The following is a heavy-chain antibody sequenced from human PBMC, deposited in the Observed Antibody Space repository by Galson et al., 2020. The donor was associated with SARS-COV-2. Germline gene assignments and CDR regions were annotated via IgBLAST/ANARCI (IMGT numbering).Heavy chain of an antibody. CDR3: ARDLRFDI. CDR1: GGSIRSGGYY. CDR2: IYYSGST. V-gene: IGHV4-31*03. J-gene: IGHJ3*02. Sequence: SETLSLTCTVSGGSIRSGGYYWGWIRQYPGKGLEWIGNIYYSGSTYYNPSPKSRLTISLDSSKNQFSLQLSSVTAADTAVYYCARDLRFDIWGQGTMVTVSS.